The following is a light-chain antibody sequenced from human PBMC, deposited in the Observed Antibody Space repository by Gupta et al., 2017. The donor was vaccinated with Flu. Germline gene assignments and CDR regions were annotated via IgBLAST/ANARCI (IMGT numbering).Light chain of an antibody. V-gene: IGLV2-23*02. Sequence: ISISCTGTYSDIGTFDLISWYRQRPGKAPQLLIYEVIKRHPGVSDRFSGSRSGNTASLTISGLLTEDEADYYCCSYAGSRTFAVFGGGTKLTVL. CDR3: CSYAGSRTFAV. J-gene: IGLJ2*01. CDR2: EVI. CDR1: YSDIGTFDL.